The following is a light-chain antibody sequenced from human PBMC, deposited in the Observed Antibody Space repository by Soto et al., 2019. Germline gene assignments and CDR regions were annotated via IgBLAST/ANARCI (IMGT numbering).Light chain of an antibody. CDR3: QSYDSSLYVV. V-gene: IGLV1-40*01. CDR1: SSNIGAHYD. Sequence: QSVLTQPPSVSGAPGPRVTISCTGSSSNIGAHYDVHWYQQLPGTAPKLLIYDNNNRPSGVPDRFSGSKSGTSASLAITGLQAEDEADYYCQSYDSSLYVVFGGGTKVTVL. J-gene: IGLJ2*01. CDR2: DNN.